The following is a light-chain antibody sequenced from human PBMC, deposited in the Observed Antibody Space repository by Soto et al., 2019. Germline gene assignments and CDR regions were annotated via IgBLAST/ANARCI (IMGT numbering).Light chain of an antibody. CDR1: QSISGW. CDR3: QQYDTYSS. Sequence: DIQMTQSPSTLSASVGDRVTITCRASQSISGWLAWYQQKPGKAPNLLIYDASSLESGVPSRLSGSGSGTDFTLTINCMQSDDFAVYYCQQYDTYSSFGHGTKVDIK. V-gene: IGKV1-5*01. CDR2: DAS. J-gene: IGKJ1*01.